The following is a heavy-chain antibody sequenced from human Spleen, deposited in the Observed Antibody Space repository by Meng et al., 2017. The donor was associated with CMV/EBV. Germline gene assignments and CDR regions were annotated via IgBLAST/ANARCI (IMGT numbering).Heavy chain of an antibody. CDR1: GFTLNNYG. V-gene: IGHV3-30*02. CDR3: ARAYDFWSGIYGMDV. J-gene: IGHJ6*02. D-gene: IGHD3-3*01. Sequence: GGSLRLSCVTSGFTLNNYGMHWVRQAPGKGLEWVAFMRYDGSVEYYADSVKGRFIMSREYSRNIVYLHMNTLRPEDTAVYYCARAYDFWSGIYGMDVWGQGTTVTVSS. CDR2: MRYDGSVE.